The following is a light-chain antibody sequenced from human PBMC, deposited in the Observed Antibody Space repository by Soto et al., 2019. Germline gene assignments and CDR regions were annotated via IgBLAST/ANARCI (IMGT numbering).Light chain of an antibody. V-gene: IGKV3-20*01. J-gene: IGKJ5*01. CDR3: QQYGSSPIT. CDR1: QSVSYSF. Sequence: EIVLTQSPGTLSLSPGERATLSCRASQSVSYSFLAWYQQKPGQAPRLLIYGASSRSTGIPDRFSGSGSGTDFTLTISRLDPEDVAVYYCQQYGSSPITFGQGTRLEIK. CDR2: GAS.